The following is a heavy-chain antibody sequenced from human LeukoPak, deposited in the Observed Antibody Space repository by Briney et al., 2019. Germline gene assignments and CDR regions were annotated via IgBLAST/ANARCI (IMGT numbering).Heavy chain of an antibody. Sequence: QPGGSLRLSCAASVFSFSSYSINWVRQAPGKGLEWVANIEQHERGEYYVDSVKGPFNISRANAKNSLFLQMNSLRAEDTAVYYCARGPRYSYGLASYYNGLFDSWGQGTLVTVSS. D-gene: IGHD3-10*01. CDR1: VFSFSSYS. CDR2: IEQHERGE. J-gene: IGHJ4*02. V-gene: IGHV3-7*02. CDR3: ARGPRYSYGLASYYNGLFDS.